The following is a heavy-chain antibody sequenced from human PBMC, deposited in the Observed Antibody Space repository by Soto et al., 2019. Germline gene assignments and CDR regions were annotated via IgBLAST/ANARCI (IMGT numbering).Heavy chain of an antibody. D-gene: IGHD1-1*01. Sequence: VQLVETGGGLIQPGGSLRLSCEVSGFSVSDSSMSWVRQAPGKGLEWVSVFYRGGSTDYADSVKGRGTVSRDSFKNTLFLQVDSLTVEDTAVYFCAQDLGWNDLLNTYYYGMDVWGQGTTVTVS. CDR1: GFSVSDSS. V-gene: IGHV3-53*02. CDR3: AQDLGWNDLLNTYYYGMDV. J-gene: IGHJ6*02. CDR2: FYRGGST.